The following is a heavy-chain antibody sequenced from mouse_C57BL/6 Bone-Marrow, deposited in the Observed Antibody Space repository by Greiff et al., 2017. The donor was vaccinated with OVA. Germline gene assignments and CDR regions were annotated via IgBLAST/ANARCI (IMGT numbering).Heavy chain of an antibody. J-gene: IGHJ3*01. CDR1: GYTFTDYN. CDR3: AREPYYYGSSYAFAY. Sequence: VQLKQSGPELVKPGASVKMSCKASGYTFTDYNMHWVKQSHGKSLEWIGYINPNNGGTSYNQKFKGKATLTVNKSSSTAYMELRSLTSEDSAVYYCAREPYYYGSSYAFAYWGQGTLVTVSA. V-gene: IGHV1-22*01. D-gene: IGHD1-1*01. CDR2: INPNNGGT.